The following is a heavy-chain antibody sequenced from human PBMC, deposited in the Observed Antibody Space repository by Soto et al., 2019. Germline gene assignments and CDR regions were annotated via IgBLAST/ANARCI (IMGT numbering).Heavy chain of an antibody. CDR2: ISASGDYT. CDR3: ARSSGWRQVGVYNYGLDV. D-gene: IGHD2-8*01. V-gene: IGHV3-11*06. J-gene: IGHJ6*02. Sequence: QVQLVESGGGWVMSGESLRLSCIGSGFFLSNNWMTWIRQAPGKGLEWVSYISASGDYTIYADSLKGRFTISRDNARNSLWLQINSLTAEDTAVYYCARSSGWRQVGVYNYGLDVWGQGTTVIVSS. CDR1: GFFLSNNW.